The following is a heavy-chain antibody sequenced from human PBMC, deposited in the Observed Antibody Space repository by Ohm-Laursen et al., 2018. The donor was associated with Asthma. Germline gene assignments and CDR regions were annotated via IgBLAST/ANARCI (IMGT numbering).Heavy chain of an antibody. J-gene: IGHJ4*02. CDR2: IYSSANT. Sequence: SDTLSLTCTVSGGSISTSSYYWGWIRQPPGKGLEWVGSIYSSANTYCNPSLKSRVTISVDTSKNHFSLKLNSVTAADTAVYYCARERASGVGVIGYWGQGTLVTVSS. CDR3: ARERASGVGVIGY. D-gene: IGHD3-16*02. V-gene: IGHV4-39*02. CDR1: GGSISTSSYY.